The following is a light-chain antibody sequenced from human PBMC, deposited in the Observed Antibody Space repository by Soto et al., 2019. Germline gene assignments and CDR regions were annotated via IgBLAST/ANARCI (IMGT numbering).Light chain of an antibody. CDR1: SSDVGGHNY. J-gene: IGLJ3*02. CDR2: EVD. CDR3: SSYAGSNNLV. V-gene: IGLV2-8*01. Sequence: QSALTQPPSASGSPGQSVTISCTGTSSDVGGHNYVSWYQQHPGKAPKFMIYEVDKRPSGVPDRFSGSKSGNTASLTVSGLQAEDEADYYCSSYAGSNNLVFGGGTKVTVL.